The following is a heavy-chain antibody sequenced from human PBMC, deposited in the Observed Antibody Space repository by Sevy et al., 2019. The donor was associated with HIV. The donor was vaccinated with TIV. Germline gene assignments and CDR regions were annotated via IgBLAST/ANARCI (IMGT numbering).Heavy chain of an antibody. Sequence: GGSLRLSCAASGFTFDDYAMHWVRQAPGKGLEWVSGISWNSGSIGYADSVKGRFTISRDNAKNSLYLQMNSLRAEDTALYYCATDNGYSYGIFDYWGQGTLVTVSS. CDR2: ISWNSGSI. CDR3: ATDNGYSYGIFDY. D-gene: IGHD5-18*01. J-gene: IGHJ4*02. CDR1: GFTFDDYA. V-gene: IGHV3-9*01.